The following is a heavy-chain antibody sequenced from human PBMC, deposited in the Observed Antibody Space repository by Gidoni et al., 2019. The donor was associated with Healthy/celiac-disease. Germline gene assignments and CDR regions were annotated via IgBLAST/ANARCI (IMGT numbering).Heavy chain of an antibody. D-gene: IGHD3-3*01. Sequence: QVQLHESGPRLVKPSGTLSLTCAVSAGSFRRSNWWSWVRPPPGKGLEWIGEIYHSGSTNYNPSLKSRVTISVDKSSNQFSLKLSSVTAADTAVYYCARDITGTSRTFWKGYGMDVWGQGTTVTVSS. J-gene: IGHJ6*02. CDR1: AGSFRRSNW. CDR3: ARDITGTSRTFWKGYGMDV. CDR2: IYHSGST. V-gene: IGHV4-4*02.